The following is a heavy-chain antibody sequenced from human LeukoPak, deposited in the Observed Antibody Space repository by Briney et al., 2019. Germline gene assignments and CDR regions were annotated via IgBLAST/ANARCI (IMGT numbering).Heavy chain of an antibody. Sequence: LSETLSLTCAVYGGSFSGYYWSWIRQPPGKGLEWIGEINHSGSTNYNPSLKSRVTKSVDTSKNQFSLKLSSVTAADTAVYYCARGRAARPNWFDPWGQGTLVTVSS. D-gene: IGHD6-6*01. CDR1: GGSFSGYY. CDR2: INHSGST. J-gene: IGHJ5*02. CDR3: ARGRAARPNWFDP. V-gene: IGHV4-34*01.